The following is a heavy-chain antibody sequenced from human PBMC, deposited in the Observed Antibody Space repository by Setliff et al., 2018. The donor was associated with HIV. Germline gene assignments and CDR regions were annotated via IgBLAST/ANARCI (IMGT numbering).Heavy chain of an antibody. V-gene: IGHV4-28*01. CDR3: ARKPDSRNWFDP. CDR1: GSSISTSYW. J-gene: IGHJ5*02. Sequence: TLSLTCAVSGSSISTSYWWGWIRQPPGKGLEWIGYIYHSGSTYYNPSLKGRVTLSVDTSKNQFSLQLTSVTAVDTAVYYCARKPDSRNWFDPWGQGTLVTVSS. CDR2: IYHSGST.